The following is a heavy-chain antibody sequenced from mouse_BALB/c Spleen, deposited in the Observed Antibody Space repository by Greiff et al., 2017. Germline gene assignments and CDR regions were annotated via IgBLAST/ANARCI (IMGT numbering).Heavy chain of an antibody. CDR2: IYPGSGST. Sequence: LQQPGSELVRPGASVKLSCKASGYTFTSYWMHWVKQRPGQGLEWIGNIYPGSGSTNYDEKFKSKATLTVDTSSSTAYMQLSSLTSEDSAVYFCTRSSRNAMDYWGQGTSVTVSS. V-gene: IGHV1S22*01. J-gene: IGHJ4*01. CDR1: GYTFTSYW. CDR3: TRSSRNAMDY.